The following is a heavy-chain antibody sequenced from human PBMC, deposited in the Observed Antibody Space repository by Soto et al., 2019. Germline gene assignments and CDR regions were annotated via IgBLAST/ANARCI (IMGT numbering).Heavy chain of an antibody. Sequence: SVKVSCKASGGTFSSYAISWVRQAPGQGLEWMGGIIPIFGTADYAQKFQGRVTITADESTSTAYMELSSLRSEDTAMYYCATHEIGHCISASCYKGGYYYGMDVWGQATTVTVSS. D-gene: IGHD2-2*02. CDR2: IIPIFGTA. J-gene: IGHJ6*02. V-gene: IGHV1-69*13. CDR1: GGTFSSYA. CDR3: ATHEIGHCISASCYKGGYYYGMDV.